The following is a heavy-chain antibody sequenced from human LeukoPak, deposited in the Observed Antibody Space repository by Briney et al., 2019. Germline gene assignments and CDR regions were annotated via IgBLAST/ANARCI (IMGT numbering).Heavy chain of an antibody. CDR3: ARDSSAVAGSRYFDL. D-gene: IGHD6-19*01. CDR1: GGSISSYY. Sequence: SETLSLTCTVSGGSISSYYWSWIRQPPGKGLEWIGYIYYSGSTNYNPSLKSRVTISVDKSKNQFSLKLSSVTAADTAVYYCARDSSAVAGSRYFDLWGRGTLVTVSS. CDR2: IYYSGST. J-gene: IGHJ2*01. V-gene: IGHV4-59*12.